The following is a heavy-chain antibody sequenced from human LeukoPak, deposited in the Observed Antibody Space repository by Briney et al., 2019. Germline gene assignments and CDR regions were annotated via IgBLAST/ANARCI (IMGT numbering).Heavy chain of an antibody. CDR2: VHLDGRT. Sequence: PSETLSLTCGVSGGSVSSTNWWTWIRQPPGKGLEWIGEVHLDGRTNFNPSLKSRLTMSVDLSENHVSLRLTSVTAADTAVYYCAREGGFYRPLDYSGQGTLVTVSS. CDR1: GGSVSSTNW. J-gene: IGHJ4*02. CDR3: AREGGFYRPLDY. V-gene: IGHV4-4*02. D-gene: IGHD6-25*01.